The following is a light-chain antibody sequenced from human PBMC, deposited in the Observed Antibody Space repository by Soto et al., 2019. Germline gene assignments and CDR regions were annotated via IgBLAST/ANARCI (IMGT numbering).Light chain of an antibody. Sequence: MTQSPSTLSGSVGDRVTITCRASQHVSTNLAWYQQKPGQAPRLLIYGASSRAAGIPARFSGSGSGTEFTLTISGLQSEDFAIYYCQQYTSWPSFTFGPGTTVDIK. CDR2: GAS. V-gene: IGKV3-15*01. CDR3: QQYTSWPSFT. J-gene: IGKJ3*01. CDR1: QHVSTN.